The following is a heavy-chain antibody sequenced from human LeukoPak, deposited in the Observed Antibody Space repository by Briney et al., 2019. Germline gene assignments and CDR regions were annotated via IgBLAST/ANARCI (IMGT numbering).Heavy chain of an antibody. J-gene: IGHJ4*02. D-gene: IGHD3-22*01. Sequence: PSETLSLTCTVSGGSISSYYWSWIRQPPGKGLEWIGYIYYSGSTNYNPSLKSRVTISVDTSKNQFSLKLSSVTAADTAVYYCARQVVDSSGYLPIDNWGQGTLVTVSS. V-gene: IGHV4-59*08. CDR3: ARQVVDSSGYLPIDN. CDR2: IYYSGST. CDR1: GGSISSYY.